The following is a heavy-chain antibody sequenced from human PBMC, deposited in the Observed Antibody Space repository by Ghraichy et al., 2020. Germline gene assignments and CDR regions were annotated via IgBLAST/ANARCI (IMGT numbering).Heavy chain of an antibody. D-gene: IGHD2-2*01. CDR1: GFTFSNAW. Sequence: ESLNISCAASGFTFSNAWMSWVRQAPGKGLEWVGRIKSKTDGGTTDYAAPVKGRFTISRDDSKNTLYLQMNSLKTEDTAVYYCTTVCSSTSCHLWADAFDIWGQGTMVTVSS. CDR2: IKSKTDGGTT. V-gene: IGHV3-15*01. CDR3: TTVCSSTSCHLWADAFDI. J-gene: IGHJ3*02.